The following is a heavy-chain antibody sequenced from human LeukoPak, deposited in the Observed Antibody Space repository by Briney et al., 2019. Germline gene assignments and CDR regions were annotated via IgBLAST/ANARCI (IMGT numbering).Heavy chain of an antibody. Sequence: QTGGSLRLSCADSGFRFSRHWMDWVRQAPGKGLEWVANINEDGSVKNYVDSVRGRFTVSRDNAENSLYLQMNSLRGEDTAVYYCMAESSSPWEGYWGQGTLVTVSS. CDR1: GFRFSRHW. J-gene: IGHJ4*02. V-gene: IGHV3-7*01. D-gene: IGHD6-6*01. CDR2: INEDGSVK. CDR3: MAESSSPWEGY.